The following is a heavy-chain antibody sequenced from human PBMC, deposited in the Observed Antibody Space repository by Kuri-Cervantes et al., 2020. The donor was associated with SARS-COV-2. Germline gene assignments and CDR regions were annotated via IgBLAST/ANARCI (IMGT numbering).Heavy chain of an antibody. Sequence: GESLKISCAASGFTFSSYSMNWVRQAPGKGLEWVSSISSSSSYIYYADSVKGRFTISRDNAKNSLYLQMNSLRAEDTAVYYCYAIAVAGTVDYWGQGTLVPVSS. CDR1: GFTFSSYS. D-gene: IGHD6-19*01. CDR2: ISSSSSYI. V-gene: IGHV3-21*01. CDR3: YAIAVAGTVDY. J-gene: IGHJ4*02.